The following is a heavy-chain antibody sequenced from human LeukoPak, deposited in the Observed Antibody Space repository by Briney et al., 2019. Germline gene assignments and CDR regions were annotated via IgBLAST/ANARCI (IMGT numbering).Heavy chain of an antibody. Sequence: SETLSLTCAVYGGSFSGYYWSWIRQPPGKGLEWIGEINHSGSTNYNPSLKSRVTISVDTSKNQFSLKLSSVTAADTAVYYCVRGPIYDYFWGSYRLRPVVYFDYWGQGTLVTVSS. D-gene: IGHD3-16*02. CDR3: VRGPIYDYFWGSYRLRPVVYFDY. J-gene: IGHJ4*02. CDR1: GGSFSGYY. CDR2: INHSGST. V-gene: IGHV4-34*01.